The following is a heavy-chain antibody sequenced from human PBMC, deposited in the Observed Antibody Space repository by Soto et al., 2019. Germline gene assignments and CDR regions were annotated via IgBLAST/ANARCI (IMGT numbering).Heavy chain of an antibody. CDR2: VSVNGRDT. D-gene: IGHD6-13*01. CDR3: VRAPEQTPIDF. J-gene: IGHJ4*01. Sequence: PGGSLRLSCAASGVSLSDYWMHVVRQVPGKGLLWVSRVSVNGRDTTYADSVKGRFTISRDNAKNTLYLQMDSLRAEDTAVYYCVRAPEQTPIDFWGHGSLVPVSS. CDR1: GVSLSDYW. V-gene: IGHV3-74*03.